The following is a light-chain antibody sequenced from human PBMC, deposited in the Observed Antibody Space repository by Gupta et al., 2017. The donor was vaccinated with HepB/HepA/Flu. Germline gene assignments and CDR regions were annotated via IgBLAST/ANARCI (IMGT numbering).Light chain of an antibody. Sequence: IVRSQSPVSLPVTSGEPASISFRSSQSLLQSNGYNYVDWYLQKPGQSPQLLFNLGSNRAYGVPERLSGSGSGTDFTLKISRVEAEDVGVYYCMQTLQTPLTFGGGNKVEIK. CDR3: MQTLQTPLT. CDR1: QSLLQSNGYNY. V-gene: IGKV2-28*01. CDR2: LGS. J-gene: IGKJ4*01.